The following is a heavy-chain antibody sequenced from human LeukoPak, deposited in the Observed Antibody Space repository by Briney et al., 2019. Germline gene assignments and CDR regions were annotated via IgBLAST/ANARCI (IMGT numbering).Heavy chain of an antibody. CDR2: ISSSSSSI. J-gene: IGHJ4*02. D-gene: IGHD6-25*01. Sequence: PGGSLRLSCAASGFTFSSYSRNWVRQAPGKGLEWVSYISSSSSSIYYADSVKGRFTISRDNAKNSLYLQMNSLRAEDTAVYYCARDPGSGNFDYWGQGTLVTVSS. V-gene: IGHV3-48*04. CDR3: ARDPGSGNFDY. CDR1: GFTFSSYS.